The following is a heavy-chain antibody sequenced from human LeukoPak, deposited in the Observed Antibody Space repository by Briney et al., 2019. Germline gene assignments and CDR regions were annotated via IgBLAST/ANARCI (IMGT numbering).Heavy chain of an antibody. D-gene: IGHD3-22*01. J-gene: IGHJ4*02. CDR1: GYTFTSYA. CDR3: ARDFVGQWPVDSSGYYFDY. CDR2: INTNTGNP. V-gene: IGHV7-4-1*02. Sequence: AASVKVSCKASGYTFTSYAMNWVRQAPGQGLEWMGWINTNTGNPTYAQGFTGRFVFSLDTSVSTAYLQISSLKAEDTAVYYCARDFVGQWPVDSSGYYFDYWGQGTLVTVSS.